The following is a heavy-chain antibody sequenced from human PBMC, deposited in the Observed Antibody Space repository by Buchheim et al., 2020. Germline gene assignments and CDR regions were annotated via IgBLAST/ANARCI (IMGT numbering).Heavy chain of an antibody. CDR3: ARLRVEYSSSSFDY. Sequence: QLQLQESGPGLVKPSETLSLTCSGSGGSISSSSYYWGWLRQPPGKGLEWIGSIYYSGSTYYNPSLKSRVTISVDTSKNEFSLELSSVTAADTAVYYCARLRVEYSSSSFDYWGQGTL. J-gene: IGHJ4*02. D-gene: IGHD6-6*01. CDR1: GGSISSSSYY. CDR2: IYYSGST. V-gene: IGHV4-39*01.